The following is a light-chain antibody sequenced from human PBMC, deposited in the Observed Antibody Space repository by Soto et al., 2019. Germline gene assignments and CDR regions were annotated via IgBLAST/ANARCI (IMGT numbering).Light chain of an antibody. V-gene: IGKV1-6*01. CDR1: QDISKD. Sequence: AIQMTQSPTSLSASVGDRVIITCRASQDISKDLGWYQQKPGKAPKFLIYSATSTQSGVPSTFSGSGFGTDFTLTISSLQPEDFATYYCLQDHDYPLTFGQGTKV. CDR3: LQDHDYPLT. J-gene: IGKJ1*01. CDR2: SAT.